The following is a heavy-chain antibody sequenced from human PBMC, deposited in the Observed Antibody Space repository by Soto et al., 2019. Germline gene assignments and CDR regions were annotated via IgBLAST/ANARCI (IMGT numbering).Heavy chain of an antibody. CDR1: GFTFSNFA. V-gene: IGHV3-23*03. D-gene: IGHD2-15*01. CDR3: ARGHQTVVSIHVVCGT. J-gene: IGHJ5*02. Sequence: EVQLLESGGGLVQPGGSLKLSCAASGFTFSNFAMNWVRQAPGKGPEWVSLINGGGTSTYYADSVKGRFTVSRDNYIKTMFLQMSSLGGEDTAVYFCARGHQTVVSIHVVCGTWGQGTLVTVSP. CDR2: INGGGTST.